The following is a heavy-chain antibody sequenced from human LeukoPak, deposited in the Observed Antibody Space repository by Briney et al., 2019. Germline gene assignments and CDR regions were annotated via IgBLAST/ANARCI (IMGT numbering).Heavy chain of an antibody. J-gene: IGHJ4*02. CDR3: AKDLHGGYSSDY. V-gene: IGHV3-30*02. CDR2: IGYEGVHK. CDR1: GFTFNNFG. D-gene: IGHD4-23*01. Sequence: GGSLRLSCAASGFTFNNFGMHWVRQAPGKGLEWVSFIGYEGVHKYYADSVKGRFTISKDDSKATLYLQMNSLRPEDTAVYYCAKDLHGGYSSDYWGQGTLVTVFS.